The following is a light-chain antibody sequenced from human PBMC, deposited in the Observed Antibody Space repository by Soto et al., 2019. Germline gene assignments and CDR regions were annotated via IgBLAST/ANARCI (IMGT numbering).Light chain of an antibody. CDR1: QTISTS. V-gene: IGKV1-39*01. CDR2: RAS. CDR3: QQSYNSPPWT. J-gene: IGKJ1*01. Sequence: DIQMTQSPSSLSASVGDRVTISCRASQTISTSLNWYQQKPDTAPRLLIYRASSVKSGVPPRFSGSGSGRDFTLTISSLRPEDIATYFCQQSYNSPPWTFGQGTKVEVK.